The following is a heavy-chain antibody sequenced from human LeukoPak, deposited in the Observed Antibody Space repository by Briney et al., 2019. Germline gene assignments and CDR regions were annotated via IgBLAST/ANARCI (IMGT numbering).Heavy chain of an antibody. J-gene: IGHJ6*02. D-gene: IGHD2-15*01. CDR3: ARDFPSKYCSGGSCHYYGMDV. CDR1: GYTFTSYG. Sequence: GASVKVSCKASGYTFTSYGISWVRQAPGQGLEWMGWISVYNGNTNYAQKLQGRVTMTTDTSTNTAYMELRSLRSDDTAVYYCARDFPSKYCSGGSCHYYGMDVWGQGTTVTVSS. V-gene: IGHV1-18*01. CDR2: ISVYNGNT.